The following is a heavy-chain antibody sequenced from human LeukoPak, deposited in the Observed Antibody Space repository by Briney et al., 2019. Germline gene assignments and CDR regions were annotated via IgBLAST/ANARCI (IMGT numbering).Heavy chain of an antibody. CDR3: ARDGGYFDRLAYFFDY. CDR2: IGGSGGAI. Sequence: GGSLRLSCGASGFTFSRYAMSWVRQAPGKGLQWASEIGGSGGAIYYADSVKGRFTISRDNSKNTLFLEMNSLRVEDTAVYYCARDGGYFDRLAYFFDYWGQGALVPVSS. J-gene: IGHJ4*02. CDR1: GFTFSRYA. V-gene: IGHV3-23*01. D-gene: IGHD3-9*01.